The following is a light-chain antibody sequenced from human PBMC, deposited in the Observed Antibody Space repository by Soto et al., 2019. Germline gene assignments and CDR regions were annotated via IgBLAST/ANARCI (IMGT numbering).Light chain of an antibody. J-gene: IGKJ1*01. CDR3: QQRSNGPPWT. CDR2: DAS. V-gene: IGKV3-11*01. CDR1: QSVSSY. Sequence: EIVLTQSPATLSLSPGDRAPLSCRASQSVSSYLAWYQQKPGQAPRLLIYDASNRATGIPARFSGSGSGTDFTLTISSLGPEDFAVYYCQQRSNGPPWTFGQGTKVEIK.